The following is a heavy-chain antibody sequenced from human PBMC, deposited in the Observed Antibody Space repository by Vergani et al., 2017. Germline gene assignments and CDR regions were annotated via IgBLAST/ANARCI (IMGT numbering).Heavy chain of an antibody. Sequence: EVQLLESGGGLVQPGGSLRLSCAASGFTFNIYAMSWVRQAPGKGLEWVSTINGSGGSTYYADSGKGRFTISRDSSKNTLYLQMNSLRAEDAAIYYCAKLWTGGLGELSFFDYWGQGTLVTVSS. CDR3: AKLWTGGLGELSFFDY. CDR1: GFTFNIYA. D-gene: IGHD3-16*02. CDR2: INGSGGST. J-gene: IGHJ4*02. V-gene: IGHV3-23*01.